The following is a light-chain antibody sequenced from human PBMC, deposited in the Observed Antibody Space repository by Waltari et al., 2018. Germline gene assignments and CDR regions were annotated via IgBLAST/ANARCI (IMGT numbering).Light chain of an antibody. V-gene: IGKV3-11*01. Sequence: EIVLTQSPGTLSLSPGERATLSCRASQSISRYLVWYQHTPGQAPRLLIYDASNRVTGTPARFSGSGSGTDFTLTISNLEPEDFAVYYCQHRDNWPLTFGGGTKVEI. J-gene: IGKJ4*01. CDR2: DAS. CDR1: QSISRY. CDR3: QHRDNWPLT.